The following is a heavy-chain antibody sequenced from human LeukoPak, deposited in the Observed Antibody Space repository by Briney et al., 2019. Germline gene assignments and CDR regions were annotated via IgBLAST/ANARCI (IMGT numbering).Heavy chain of an antibody. D-gene: IGHD3-16*01. CDR1: GFTFSSYW. Sequence: GGSLRLSCAASGFTFSSYWMNWARQAPGKGLEWVAVIWYDGSNKYYVDSVKGRFTISRDNSQNTLYLQMNSLRAEDTAIYYCAREPWVPPYYYFGMDVWGQGTTVTVSS. CDR3: AREPWVPPYYYFGMDV. J-gene: IGHJ6*02. CDR2: IWYDGSNK. V-gene: IGHV3-33*08.